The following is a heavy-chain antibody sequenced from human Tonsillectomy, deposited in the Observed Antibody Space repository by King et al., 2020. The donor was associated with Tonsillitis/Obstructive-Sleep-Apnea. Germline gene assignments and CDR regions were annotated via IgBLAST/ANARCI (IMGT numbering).Heavy chain of an antibody. D-gene: IGHD6-13*01. CDR2: IRQDGSEK. J-gene: IGHJ5*02. Sequence: VQLVESGGSLVQPGGSLRLSCAASGFTFSIYWMSWVRQAPGKGLEWVANIRQDGSEKYYVDSVKGRFTISRDNANNSLHLQMSSLRVEDTAVYYCARDRDSSWNLWGQGTLVTVSS. CDR3: ARDRDSSWNL. V-gene: IGHV3-7*04. CDR1: GFTFSIYW.